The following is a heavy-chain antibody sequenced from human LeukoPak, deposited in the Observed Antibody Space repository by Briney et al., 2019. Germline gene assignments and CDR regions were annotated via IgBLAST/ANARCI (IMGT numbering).Heavy chain of an antibody. Sequence: GGSLRLSCAASGFTFSSFAMSWVRQAPGKGLEWVSGISGSGGSTYYADSVKGRFTISRDNSKNTLYLQMNSLRAEDTAVYYCAKVPLAYCGGDCYFDYWGQGTLVTVSS. CDR2: ISGSGGST. V-gene: IGHV3-23*01. J-gene: IGHJ4*02. CDR1: GFTFSSFA. CDR3: AKVPLAYCGGDCYFDY. D-gene: IGHD2-21*02.